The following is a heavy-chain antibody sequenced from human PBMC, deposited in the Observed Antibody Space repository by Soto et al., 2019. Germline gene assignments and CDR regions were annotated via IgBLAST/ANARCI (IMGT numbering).Heavy chain of an antibody. CDR3: ARVVETEIFLTWFDP. Sequence: SVKVSCKASGGTFSSYALNWVRQAPGQGLEWVGGIIPVFGTANYAQKFQGRVTITADESTSTVSMELSSLRSEDTAVYYCARVVETEIFLTWFDPWGQGTLVTVSS. CDR2: IIPVFGTA. J-gene: IGHJ5*02. D-gene: IGHD5-18*01. V-gene: IGHV1-69*13. CDR1: GGTFSSYA.